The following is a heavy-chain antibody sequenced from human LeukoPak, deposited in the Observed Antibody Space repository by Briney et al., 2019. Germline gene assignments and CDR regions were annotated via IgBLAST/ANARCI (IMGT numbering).Heavy chain of an antibody. J-gene: IGHJ4*02. D-gene: IGHD4-17*01. CDR3: ARPWGATVTSSLGY. CDR1: GFTFSSYG. Sequence: GGSLRLSCAASGFTFSSYGMHWVRQAPGKGLEWVAVIWYDGSNKYYADSVKGRFTISRDNSKNTLYLQMNSLRAEDTAVYYCARPWGATVTSSLGYWGQGTLVTVSS. CDR2: IWYDGSNK. V-gene: IGHV3-33*01.